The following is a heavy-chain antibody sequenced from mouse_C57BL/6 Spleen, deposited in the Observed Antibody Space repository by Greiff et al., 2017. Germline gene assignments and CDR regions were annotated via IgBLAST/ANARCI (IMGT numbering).Heavy chain of an antibody. CDR3: AHGSSPYYYAMDY. V-gene: IGHV1-52*01. CDR2: IDPSDSET. CDR1: GYTFTSYW. Sequence: VQLQQPGAELVRPGSSVKLSCKASGYTFTSYWMHWVKQRPIQGLEWIGNIDPSDSETHYNQKFKDKATLSVDKSSSTAYMQLSSLTSEDSAVYCCAHGSSPYYYAMDYWGQGTSVTVSS. D-gene: IGHD1-1*01. J-gene: IGHJ4*01.